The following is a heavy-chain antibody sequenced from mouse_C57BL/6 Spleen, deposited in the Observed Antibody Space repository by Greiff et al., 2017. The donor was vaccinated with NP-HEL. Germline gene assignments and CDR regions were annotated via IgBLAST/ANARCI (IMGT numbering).Heavy chain of an antibody. Sequence: DVQLVESEGGLVQPGSSMKLSCTASGFTFSDYYMAWVRQVPEKGLEWVANINYDGSSTYYLDSLKSRFIISRDNAKNILYLQMSSLKSEDTATYYCARDGGYYGSSYAMDYWGQGTSVTVSS. J-gene: IGHJ4*01. D-gene: IGHD1-1*01. CDR1: GFTFSDYY. CDR3: ARDGGYYGSSYAMDY. CDR2: INYDGSST. V-gene: IGHV5-16*01.